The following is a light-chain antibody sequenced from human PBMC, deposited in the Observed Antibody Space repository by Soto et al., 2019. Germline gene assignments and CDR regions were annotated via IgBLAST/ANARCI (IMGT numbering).Light chain of an antibody. Sequence: DIVLTQTTATLSLSPGERATFSCRASEGVSAYLNWYQHKPDQPPRLLIYDTSKRSTGIPDRYSGSRSRTGFTPDSSRLESEDFAVYYCQLRSTFMYSFGQGTKLDIK. CDR3: QLRSTFMYS. CDR1: EGVSAY. CDR2: DTS. V-gene: IGKV3D-11*01. J-gene: IGKJ2*01.